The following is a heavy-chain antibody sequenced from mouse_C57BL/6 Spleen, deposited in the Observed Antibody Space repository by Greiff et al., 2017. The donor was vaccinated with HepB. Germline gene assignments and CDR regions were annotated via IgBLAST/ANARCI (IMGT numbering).Heavy chain of an antibody. CDR2: ISSGSSTI. V-gene: IGHV5-17*01. J-gene: IGHJ2*01. Sequence: EVNVVESGGGLVKPGGSLKLSCAASGFTFSDYGMHWVRQAPEKGLEWVAYISSGSSTIYYADTVKGRFTISRDNAKNTLYLQMTSLRSEDTAMYYCARPTAQGTFDDWGQGTTLTVSS. CDR3: ARPTAQGTFDD. CDR1: GFTFSDYG. D-gene: IGHD3-2*02.